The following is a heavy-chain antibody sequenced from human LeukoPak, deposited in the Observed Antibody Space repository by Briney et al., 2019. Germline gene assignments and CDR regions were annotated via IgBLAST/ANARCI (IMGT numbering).Heavy chain of an antibody. J-gene: IGHJ5*02. CDR2: ISRSGSTM. CDR3: ARRLTQYDCFDP. Sequence: GGSLRLSCAASGFTFSDCYMNWIRQAPGKGLEWVSYISRSGSTMYYADSVKGRFTISRDNAKNSLYLQMNSLRAEDTAVYYCARRLTQYDCFDPWGQGILVTVSS. V-gene: IGHV3-11*01. CDR1: GFTFSDCY. D-gene: IGHD2-2*01.